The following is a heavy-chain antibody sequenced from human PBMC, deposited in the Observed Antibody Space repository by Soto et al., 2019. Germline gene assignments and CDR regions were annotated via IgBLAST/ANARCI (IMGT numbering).Heavy chain of an antibody. D-gene: IGHD1-1*01. V-gene: IGHV1-69*01. CDR1: GGTFSSYP. Sequence: KLYCKTSGGTFSSYPIGWLRKAPGQGLEWMGGIIPIFGTANYAQKFQGRVTITADESTSTAYMELNSLRAEDTAVYYCAKERATTTAFDYCGEGALVTVSP. CDR3: AKERATTTAFDY. CDR2: IIPIFGTA. J-gene: IGHJ4*02.